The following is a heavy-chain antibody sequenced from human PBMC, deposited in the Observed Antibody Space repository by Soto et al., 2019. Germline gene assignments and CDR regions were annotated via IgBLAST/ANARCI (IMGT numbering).Heavy chain of an antibody. D-gene: IGHD2-15*01. Sequence: QVQLVESGGGVVQPGRSLRLSCAASGFTFSSYAMHWVRQAPGKGLEWVAVISYDGSNKYYADSVKGRFTISRDNSKNTLYLQMNSLRAEDTAVYYCARLLQVVDATLPRFDYWGQGTLVTVSS. V-gene: IGHV3-30*14. CDR3: ARLLQVVDATLPRFDY. J-gene: IGHJ4*02. CDR1: GFTFSSYA. CDR2: ISYDGSNK.